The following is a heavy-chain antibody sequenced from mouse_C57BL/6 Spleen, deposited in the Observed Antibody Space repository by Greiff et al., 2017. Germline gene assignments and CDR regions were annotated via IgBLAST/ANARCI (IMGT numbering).Heavy chain of an antibody. V-gene: IGHV1-15*01. J-gene: IGHJ1*03. D-gene: IGHD2-1*01. CDR3: TKIYYGPYWYFDV. CDR1: GYTFTDYE. Sequence: QVQLKESGAELVRPGASVTLSCKASGYTFTDYEMHWVKQTPVHGLEWIGAIDPETGGTAYNQKFKGKAILTADKSSSTAYMELRSLTSEDSAVYYCTKIYYGPYWYFDVWGTGTTVTVSS. CDR2: IDPETGGT.